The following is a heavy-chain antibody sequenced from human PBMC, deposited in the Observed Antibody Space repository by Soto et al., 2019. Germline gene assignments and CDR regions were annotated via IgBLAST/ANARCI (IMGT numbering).Heavy chain of an antibody. CDR3: ARQYYDFWSGSDYYCYYGMDV. CDR1: GFTFSSYG. CDR2: IWYDGSNR. D-gene: IGHD3-3*01. Sequence: PGGSLRLSCAASGFTFSSYGMHWVRQAPGKGLEWVAVIWYDGSNRCYADSVKGRFTISRDNSKNTLYLQMNSLRAEDTAVYYCARQYYDFWSGSDYYCYYGMDVWGQGTTVTVSS. V-gene: IGHV3-33*01. J-gene: IGHJ6*02.